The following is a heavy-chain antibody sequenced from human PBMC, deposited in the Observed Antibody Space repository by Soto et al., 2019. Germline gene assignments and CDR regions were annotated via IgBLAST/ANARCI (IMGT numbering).Heavy chain of an antibody. CDR2: IYYRGST. D-gene: IGHD6-13*01. Sequence: SETLSLPCTVSGGSISSSSYYWGWIRQPPGKGLERIGRIYYRGSTYYNPSLKSRLTISVDTSKNQFSLKLSSATAADTAVYYCAKHLHSSSWYYYYYMDVWGKGTTVTVSS. J-gene: IGHJ6*03. CDR1: GGSISSSSYY. CDR3: AKHLHSSSWYYYYYMDV. V-gene: IGHV4-39*01.